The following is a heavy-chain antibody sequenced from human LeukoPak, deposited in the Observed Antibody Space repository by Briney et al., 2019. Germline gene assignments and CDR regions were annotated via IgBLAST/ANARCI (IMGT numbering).Heavy chain of an antibody. CDR2: IKQDGSQK. CDR1: GFTFSSYW. V-gene: IGHV3-7*01. CDR3: ATYSSNFFN. Sequence: GGSLRLSCAASGFTFSSYWMSWMRQAPGKGLEWVANIKQDGSQKYYVDSVRGRFTISRDNAKDSLYLQMNSLRAEDMAVYYCATYSSNFFNWGQGTLVTVSS. J-gene: IGHJ4*02. D-gene: IGHD6-13*01.